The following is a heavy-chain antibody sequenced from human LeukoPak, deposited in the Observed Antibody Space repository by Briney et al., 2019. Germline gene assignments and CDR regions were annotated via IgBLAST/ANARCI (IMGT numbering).Heavy chain of an antibody. V-gene: IGHV3-23*01. Sequence: PGGSLRLSCAASGFTFSSYAMSWVRQAPGTGLEWVSAISGSGGSTYYADSVKGRFTISRDNSKNTLYLQMNSLRAEDTAVYYCAKDQSPFYYYGSGSGNLFDYWGQGTLVTVSS. CDR3: AKDQSPFYYYGSGSGNLFDY. CDR2: ISGSGGST. CDR1: GFTFSSYA. J-gene: IGHJ4*02. D-gene: IGHD3-10*01.